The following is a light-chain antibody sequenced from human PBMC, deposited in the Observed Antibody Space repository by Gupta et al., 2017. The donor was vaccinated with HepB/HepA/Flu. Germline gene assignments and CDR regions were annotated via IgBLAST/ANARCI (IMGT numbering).Light chain of an antibody. CDR1: QSIDSW. CDR3: QQYKNYPRT. V-gene: IGKV1-5*03. J-gene: IGKJ1*01. CDR2: KAS. Sequence: QMTQSPSTLSASVGDRVTITCRASQSIDSWLAWYQQKPGKAPKLLIYKASSLESGLPSRFSGSGSGTEFTLTISSLQPDDFATYYCQQYKNYPRTFGQGTKVEIK.